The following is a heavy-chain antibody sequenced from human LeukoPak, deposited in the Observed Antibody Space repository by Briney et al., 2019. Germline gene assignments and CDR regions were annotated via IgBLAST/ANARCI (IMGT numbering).Heavy chain of an antibody. J-gene: IGHJ6*02. V-gene: IGHV4-59*01. D-gene: IGHD1-1*01. CDR1: GGSISSYY. Sequence: SETLSLTCTVSGGSISSYYWSWIRQPPGKGLEWIGYIYYSGSTNYNPSLKSRVTISVDTSKNQFSLKLSSVTAADTAAYYCARGRTTGTVRGMDVWGQGTTVTVSS. CDR2: IYYSGST. CDR3: ARGRTTGTVRGMDV.